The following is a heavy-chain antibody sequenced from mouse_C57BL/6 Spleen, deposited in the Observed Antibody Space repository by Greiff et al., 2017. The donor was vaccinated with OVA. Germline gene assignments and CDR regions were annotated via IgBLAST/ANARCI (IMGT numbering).Heavy chain of an antibody. D-gene: IGHD2-2*01. CDR3: AREGMVTTGYWYFDV. CDR2: ISYSGST. J-gene: IGHJ1*03. Sequence: EVQRVESGPGLAKPSQTLSLTCSVTGYSITSDYWNWILKFPGNKLEYMGYISYSGSTYYNPSLKSRISITRDTSKNQYYLQLNSVTTEDTATYYCAREGMVTTGYWYFDVWGTGTTVTVSS. CDR1: GYSITSDY. V-gene: IGHV3-8*01.